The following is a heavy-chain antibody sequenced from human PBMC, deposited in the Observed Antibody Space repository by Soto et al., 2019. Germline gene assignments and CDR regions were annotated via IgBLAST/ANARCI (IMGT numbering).Heavy chain of an antibody. V-gene: IGHV4-4*02. Sequence: SETLSLTCAVSGGSISSSNWWSWVRQPPGKGLEWIGEIYHSGSTNYNPSLKSRVTISVDKSKNQFSLKLSSVTAADTAVYYCARDVRAYFDCLLDSQFDPWGQGTLVTVSS. J-gene: IGHJ5*02. CDR3: ARDVRAYFDCLLDSQFDP. CDR1: GGSISSSNW. CDR2: IYHSGST. D-gene: IGHD3-9*01.